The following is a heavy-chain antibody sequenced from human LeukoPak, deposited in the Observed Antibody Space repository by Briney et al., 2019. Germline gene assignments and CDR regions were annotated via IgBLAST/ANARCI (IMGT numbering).Heavy chain of an antibody. CDR3: ARDTNYYDSSGYYYAYYYYYGMDV. CDR1: GFTFSSYS. Sequence: GGSLRLSCAASGFTFSSYSMNWVRQAPGKGLEWVSSISSSSSYIYYADSVKGRFTISRDNAKNSLYLQMNSLRAEDTAVYYCARDTNYYDSSGYYYAYYYYYGMDVWGQGTTVTVSS. V-gene: IGHV3-21*01. CDR2: ISSSSSYI. D-gene: IGHD3-22*01. J-gene: IGHJ6*02.